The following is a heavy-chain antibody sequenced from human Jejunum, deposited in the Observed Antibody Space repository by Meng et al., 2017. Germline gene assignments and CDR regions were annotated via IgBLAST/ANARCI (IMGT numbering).Heavy chain of an antibody. CDR1: GFTFSSSS. D-gene: IGHD2-21*01. J-gene: IGHJ4*02. Sequence: VQLMESGGGLVQPGGSRRLSCADSGFTFSSSSMTWVRQAPGKGLEWVSSVSTDGNTYYADSVKGRFTISRDNSKNTLYLQMSSLRAEDTALYYCAKLVPYWGQGTLVTVSS. CDR2: VSTDGNT. CDR3: AKLVPY. V-gene: IGHV3-23*01.